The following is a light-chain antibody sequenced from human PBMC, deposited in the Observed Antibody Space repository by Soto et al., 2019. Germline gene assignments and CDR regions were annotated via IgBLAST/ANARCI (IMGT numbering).Light chain of an antibody. CDR3: QQYYSYPET. Sequence: IVLTQSPGTLSLSPGERATLSCRASQSISSSYLAWYQQKPGQAPRLLIYGASNRATAIPDRFSGSGSGTDFTLTISRLEPEDFAVYYCQQYYSYPETFGPGTKVDIK. V-gene: IGKV3-20*01. J-gene: IGKJ3*01. CDR1: QSISSSY. CDR2: GAS.